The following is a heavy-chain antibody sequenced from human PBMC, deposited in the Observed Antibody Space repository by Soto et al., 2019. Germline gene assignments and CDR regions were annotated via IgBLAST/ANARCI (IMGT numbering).Heavy chain of an antibody. Sequence: SQTLSLTCAISGDSVSSNSAAWNWIRQSPSRGLEWLGRTYYRSKWYNDYAVSVKSRITINPATSKNQFSLQLNSVTPEDTAVYYCASSSDPPEWFDPWGQGTLVTVSS. CDR1: GDSVSSNSAA. CDR3: ASSSDPPEWFDP. J-gene: IGHJ5*02. V-gene: IGHV6-1*01. CDR2: TYYRSKWYN. D-gene: IGHD3-10*01.